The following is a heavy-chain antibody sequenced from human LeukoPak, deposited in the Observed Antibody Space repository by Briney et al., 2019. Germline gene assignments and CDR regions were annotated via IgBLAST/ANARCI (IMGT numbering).Heavy chain of an antibody. D-gene: IGHD3-16*01. CDR1: GYTFTSYG. J-gene: IGHJ4*02. CDR3: ARDRDMITFGGANFDY. CDR2: ISAYNGNT. V-gene: IGHV1-18*01. Sequence: ASVKVSCKASGYTFTSYGISWVRQAPGQGLEWMGWISAYNGNTNYAQKLQGRVTMTTDTSTNTAYMELRSLRSDDTAVYYCARDRDMITFGGANFDYWGQGTLVTVSS.